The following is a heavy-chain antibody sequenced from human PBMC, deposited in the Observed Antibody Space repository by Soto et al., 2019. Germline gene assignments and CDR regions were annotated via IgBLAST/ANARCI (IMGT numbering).Heavy chain of an antibody. CDR1: GFTFDDYA. D-gene: IGHD3-10*01. CDR3: AREIWFGEVLFGWFDP. V-gene: IGHV3-9*01. CDR2: ISWNSGSI. Sequence: EVQLVESGGGLVQPGRSLRLSCAASGFTFDDYAMHWVRQAPGKGLEWVSGISWNSGSIGYADSVKGRFTISRDNAKNSLYLQMNSLRAEDTALYYCAREIWFGEVLFGWFDPWGQGTLVTVSS. J-gene: IGHJ5*02.